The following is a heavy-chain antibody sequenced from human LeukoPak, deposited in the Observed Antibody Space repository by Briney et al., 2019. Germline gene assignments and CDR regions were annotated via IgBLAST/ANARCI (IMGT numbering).Heavy chain of an antibody. V-gene: IGHV3-66*01. J-gene: IGHJ4*02. CDR2: IYSGGTT. Sequence: GGSLRLSCAASGFTVSNKYMNWVRQAPGKGLEWVSVIYSGGTTYYADSVKGRFTISRDNSKNTLYLQMNSLRAEDTAVYYCAREGGGDFDYWGQGTLVTVSS. CDR3: AREGGGDFDY. CDR1: GFTVSNKY. D-gene: IGHD3-16*01.